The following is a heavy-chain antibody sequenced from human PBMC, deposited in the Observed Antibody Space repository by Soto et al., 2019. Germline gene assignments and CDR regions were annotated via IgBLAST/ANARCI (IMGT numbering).Heavy chain of an antibody. J-gene: IGHJ5*02. CDR2: IYTSGST. CDR1: GGSISSYY. CDR3: ARDCRGTGYSSGWYWFDP. Sequence: SETLSLTCTVSGGSISSYYWSWIRQPAGKGLEWIGRIYTSGSTNYNPSLKSRVTMSVDTSKNQFSLKLSSVTAADTAVYYCARDCRGTGYSSGWYWFDPWGQGTLVTVSS. D-gene: IGHD6-19*01. V-gene: IGHV4-4*07.